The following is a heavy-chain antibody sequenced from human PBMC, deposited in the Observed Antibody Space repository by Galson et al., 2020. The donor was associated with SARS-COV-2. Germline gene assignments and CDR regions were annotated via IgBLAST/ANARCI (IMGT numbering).Heavy chain of an antibody. V-gene: IGHV1-18*01. D-gene: IGHD4-4*01. CDR2: ISAYNGNT. CDR1: GYTFNSYG. J-gene: IGHJ4*02. Sequence: ASVKVSCKASGYTFNSYGISWVRQAPGQGLEWMGWISAYNGNTNYAQKLQGRVTITTDTSTSTAYMELRNLRSDETAVYYCARADSHDYSNYPGDDYWGQGTLVTVSS. CDR3: ARADSHDYSNYPGDDY.